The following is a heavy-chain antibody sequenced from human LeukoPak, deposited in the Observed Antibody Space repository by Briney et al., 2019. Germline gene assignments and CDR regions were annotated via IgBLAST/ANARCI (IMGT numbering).Heavy chain of an antibody. CDR3: ARGRGYCSSTTCYEAFDI. CDR2: IYSGGST. CDR1: GFTVSSNY. J-gene: IGHJ3*02. V-gene: IGHV3-66*02. D-gene: IGHD2-2*01. Sequence: GGSLRLSCAASGFTVSSNYMSWVRQAPGKGLEWVSLIYSGGSTYYADSVKGRFTVSRDSSKDTLYLQMNSLRAEDTAVYYCARGRGYCSSTTCYEAFDIWGQGTMVTVSS.